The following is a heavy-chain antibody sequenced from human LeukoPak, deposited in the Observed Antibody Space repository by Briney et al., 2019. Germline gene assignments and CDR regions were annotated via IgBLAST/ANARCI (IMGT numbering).Heavy chain of an antibody. CDR2: INHSGST. V-gene: IGHV4-34*01. CDR1: GGSFSGYY. CDR3: ARELGDYLFDY. Sequence: SETLSLTCAVYGGSFSGYYWSWLRQPPGKGLEWIGEINHSGSTNYNPSLKSRVTISVDTSKNQFSLKLSSVTAADTAVYYCARELGDYLFDYWGQGTLVTVSS. J-gene: IGHJ4*02. D-gene: IGHD4-17*01.